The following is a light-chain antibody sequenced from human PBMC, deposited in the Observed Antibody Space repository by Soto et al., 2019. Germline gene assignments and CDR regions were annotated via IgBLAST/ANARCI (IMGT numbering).Light chain of an antibody. J-gene: IGKJ5*01. Sequence: EIALTQSLGSLSLSIGERATITCRASQSVSSSFLDWYQQKVGQAPRLLIYDASTRATGIPDRFSGSGSGTDFTLTISRLEPEDFAVYYCQQYGRSPRTFGQGTRLEI. CDR3: QQYGRSPRT. CDR1: QSVSSSF. V-gene: IGKV3-20*01. CDR2: DAS.